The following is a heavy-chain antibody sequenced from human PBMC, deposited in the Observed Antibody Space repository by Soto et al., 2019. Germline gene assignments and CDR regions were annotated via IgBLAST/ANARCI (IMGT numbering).Heavy chain of an antibody. D-gene: IGHD3-3*01. Sequence: PGESLKISCNGSGYSFTSYWIGWVRQMPGKGLEWMGIIYPGDSDTRYSPSFQGQVTISADKSISTAYLQWSSLKASDTAMYYCERSYDFWSGYQAPDVWGQGTKVTVSS. V-gene: IGHV5-51*01. CDR1: GYSFTSYW. CDR3: ERSYDFWSGYQAPDV. CDR2: IYPGDSDT. J-gene: IGHJ6*02.